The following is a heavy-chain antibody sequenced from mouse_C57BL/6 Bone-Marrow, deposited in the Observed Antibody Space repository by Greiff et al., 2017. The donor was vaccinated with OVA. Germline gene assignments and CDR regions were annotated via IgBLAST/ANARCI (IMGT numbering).Heavy chain of an antibody. Sequence: EVQLVQSGGGLVKPGGSLTLSCAASGFTFTSYAMSWVRQTPEKRLEWVATISDGGSYTYYPDNVKGRFTISKDNAKNHMYLQMNHLKADDTAMYYCAREGPLCQDYWGQGTPVTVSS. J-gene: IGHJ4*01. CDR3: AREGPLCQDY. CDR2: ISDGGSYT. V-gene: IGHV5-4*01. CDR1: GFTFTSYA.